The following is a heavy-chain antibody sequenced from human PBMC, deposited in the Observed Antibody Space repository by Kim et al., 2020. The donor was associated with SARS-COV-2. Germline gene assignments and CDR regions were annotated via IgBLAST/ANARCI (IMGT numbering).Heavy chain of an antibody. CDR2: ISWNSGSI. CDR3: AKSLEAAAEQNYYYYGMDV. V-gene: IGHV3-9*01. D-gene: IGHD6-13*01. CDR1: GFTFDDYA. Sequence: SLRLSCAASGFTFDDYAMHWVRQAPGKGLEWVSGISWNSGSIGYADSVKGRFTISRDNAKNSLYLQMNSLRAEDTALYYCAKSLEAAAEQNYYYYGMDVWGQGTTVTVSS. J-gene: IGHJ6*02.